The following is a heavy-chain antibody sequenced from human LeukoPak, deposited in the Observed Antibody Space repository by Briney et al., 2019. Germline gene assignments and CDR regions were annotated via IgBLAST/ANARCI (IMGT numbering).Heavy chain of an antibody. D-gene: IGHD3-3*01. CDR2: ISAYNGNT. V-gene: IGHV1-18*01. J-gene: IGHJ5*02. CDR3: ARVLHLEWSKRNFWWFDP. Sequence: ASVKVSCKASGYTFTSYGISWVRQAPGQGLEWMGWISAYNGNTNYAQKLQGRVTMTTDTSTSTAYMELRSLRSDDTAVYYCARVLHLEWSKRNFWWFDPWGQGTLVTVSS. CDR1: GYTFTSYG.